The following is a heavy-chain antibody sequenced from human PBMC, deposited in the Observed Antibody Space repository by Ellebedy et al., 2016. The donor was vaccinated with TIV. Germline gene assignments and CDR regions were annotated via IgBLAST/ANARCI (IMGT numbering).Heavy chain of an antibody. CDR3: ARDRHVDRGDCLDY. Sequence: GESLKISCAASGFTFSSYTMNWVRQAPGKGLEWVAFTWYDGGNKYYADSVKGRFTISRDNSKDTLYLQMNNLGAEDTAVYYCARDRHVDRGDCLDYWGQGTLVTVSS. J-gene: IGHJ4*02. CDR1: GFTFSSYT. CDR2: TWYDGGNK. V-gene: IGHV3-33*08. D-gene: IGHD2-21*02.